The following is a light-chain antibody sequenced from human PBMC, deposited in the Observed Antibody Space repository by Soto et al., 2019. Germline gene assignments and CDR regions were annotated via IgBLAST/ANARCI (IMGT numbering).Light chain of an antibody. CDR1: QSVSSY. CDR2: DAS. V-gene: IGKV3-11*01. Sequence: EIVLTQSPATLSLSPGEGATLSCRASQSVSSYLAWYQQKPGQAPRLLIYDASNRATGIPARFSGSGSGTDFTLIISSLEPEDFAVYYCQQRSNWPVTFGLGTKGGYQ. J-gene: IGKJ1*01. CDR3: QQRSNWPVT.